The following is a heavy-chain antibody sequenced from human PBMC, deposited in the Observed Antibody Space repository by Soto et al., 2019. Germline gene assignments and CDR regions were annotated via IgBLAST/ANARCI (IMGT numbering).Heavy chain of an antibody. D-gene: IGHD2-2*01. CDR2: INAGNGNT. CDR3: ARGGYCSSTSCPYWYFDL. CDR1: GYTFTRYA. Sequence: QVQLVQSGAEVKKPGASVKVSCKASGYTFTRYAMTWVRQAPGQRLEWMEWINAGNGNTKYSQKFQGRVTITRDTSASTAYMELSSLGSEDTAVYYCARGGYCSSTSCPYWYFDLWGRCTLVTVSS. J-gene: IGHJ2*01. V-gene: IGHV1-3*01.